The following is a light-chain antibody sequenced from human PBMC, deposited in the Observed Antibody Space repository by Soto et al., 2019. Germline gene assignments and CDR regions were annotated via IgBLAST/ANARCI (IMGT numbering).Light chain of an antibody. CDR3: QQYNKWPT. CDR1: QSVSSN. CDR2: GAS. J-gene: IGKJ1*01. V-gene: IGKV3-15*01. Sequence: EIVMTQSPATLSASPGERAILSCRASQSVSSNLAWYQQKPGQAPRLLIYGASTRATGIPARFSGSGSGTEFTLTISSLQSEDFAVYYCQQYNKWPTFGQGTKVDIK.